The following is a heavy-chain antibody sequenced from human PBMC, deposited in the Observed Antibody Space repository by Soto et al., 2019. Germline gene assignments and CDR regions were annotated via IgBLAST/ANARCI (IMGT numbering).Heavy chain of an antibody. CDR1: GFTFGDYA. V-gene: IGHV3-49*03. CDR2: IRSKAYGGTT. D-gene: IGHD6-19*01. J-gene: IGHJ1*01. Sequence: GGSLRLSCTASGFTFGDYAMSWFRQAPGKGLEWVGFIRSKAYGGTTEYAASVKGRFTISRDDSKSIAYLQMNSLKTEDTAVYYCTRVGGIAVADYDEAEYFQHWGQGTLVTVSS. CDR3: TRVGGIAVADYDEAEYFQH.